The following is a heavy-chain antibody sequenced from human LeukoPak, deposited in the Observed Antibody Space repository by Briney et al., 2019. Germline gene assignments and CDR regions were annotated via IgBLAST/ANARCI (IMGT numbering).Heavy chain of an antibody. CDR2: INTNTGNP. CDR3: ARGRLRSSIAARRGHWFDP. Sequence: ASVKVSCKASGYTFTSYAMNWVRQAPGQGLEWMGWINTNTGNPTYAPGFTGRFVFSLDTSVSTAYLQISSLKAEDTAVYYCARGRLRSSIAARRGHWFDPWGQGTLVTVSS. CDR1: GYTFTSYA. D-gene: IGHD6-6*01. J-gene: IGHJ5*02. V-gene: IGHV7-4-1*02.